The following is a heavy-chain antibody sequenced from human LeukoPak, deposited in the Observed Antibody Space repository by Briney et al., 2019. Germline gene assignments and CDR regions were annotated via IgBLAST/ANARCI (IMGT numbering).Heavy chain of an antibody. CDR1: GFTFSSYA. CDR2: ISYDGSNK. D-gene: IGHD6-13*01. Sequence: GGSLRLSCAASGFTFSSYAMHWVRQAPGKGLEWVAVISYDGSNKYYADSVKGRFTISRDNSKNTLYLQMNSLRAEDTAVYYCARDLWYGSSWYGAGYFDYWGQGTLVTVSS. V-gene: IGHV3-30*04. CDR3: ARDLWYGSSWYGAGYFDY. J-gene: IGHJ4*02.